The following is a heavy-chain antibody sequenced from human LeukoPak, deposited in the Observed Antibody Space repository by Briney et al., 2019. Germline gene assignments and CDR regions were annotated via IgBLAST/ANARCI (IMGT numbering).Heavy chain of an antibody. CDR1: GGSISSGGYS. J-gene: IGHJ6*02. V-gene: IGHV4-30-2*02. Sequence: SQTLSLTCAVSGGSISSGGYSWSWIRQPPGKGLEWIGYIYHSGSTYYNPSLKSRVTISVDRSKNQFSLKLSSVTAADTAVYYCARLVRYYGMDVWGQGTTVTVSS. CDR3: ARLVRYYGMDV. D-gene: IGHD2-21*01. CDR2: IYHSGST.